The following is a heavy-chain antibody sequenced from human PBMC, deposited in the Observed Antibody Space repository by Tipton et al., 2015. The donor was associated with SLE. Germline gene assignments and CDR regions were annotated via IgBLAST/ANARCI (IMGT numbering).Heavy chain of an antibody. D-gene: IGHD2-2*01. CDR2: ISYDGSNK. CDR3: AKDRYCSSTSCYGEFDY. CDR1: GFTFSSYA. V-gene: IGHV3-30*04. J-gene: IGHJ4*02. Sequence: SLRLSCAASGFTFSSYAMHWVRQAPGKGLEWVAVISYDGSNKYYADSVKGRFTISRDNSKNTLYLQMNSLRAEDTAVYYCAKDRYCSSTSCYGEFDYWGQGTLVTASS.